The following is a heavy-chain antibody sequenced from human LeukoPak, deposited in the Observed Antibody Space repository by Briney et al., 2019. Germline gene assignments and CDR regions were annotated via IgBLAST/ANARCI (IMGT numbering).Heavy chain of an antibody. V-gene: IGHV4-59*12. Sequence: SETLSLTCTVSGGSISSYYWSWIRQPPGKGLEWIGYIYYSGSTNYNPSLKSRVTISVDTSKNQFSLKLSSVTAADTAVYYCARGSVAGYYYYYYGMDVWGQGTTVTVSS. CDR1: GGSISSYY. D-gene: IGHD6-19*01. J-gene: IGHJ6*02. CDR3: ARGSVAGYYYYYYGMDV. CDR2: IYYSGST.